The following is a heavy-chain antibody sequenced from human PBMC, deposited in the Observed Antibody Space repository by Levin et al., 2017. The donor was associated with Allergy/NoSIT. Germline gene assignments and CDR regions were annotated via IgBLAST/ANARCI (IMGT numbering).Heavy chain of an antibody. CDR3: ARDQSSTSGWFDP. J-gene: IGHJ5*02. D-gene: IGHD6-6*01. CDR1: GGSISSYY. Sequence: PGGSLRLSCTVSGGSISSYYWSWIRQPPGKGPEWIGYIYSSGTTGYNPSLKSRVTISVDTSKNQFSLKVSSVTAADTAVYYCARDQSSTSGWFDPWGQGTLVTVSS. CDR2: IYSSGTT. V-gene: IGHV4-59*01.